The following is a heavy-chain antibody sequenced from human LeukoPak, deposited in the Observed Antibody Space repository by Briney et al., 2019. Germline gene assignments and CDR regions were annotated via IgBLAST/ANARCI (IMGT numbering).Heavy chain of an antibody. V-gene: IGHV1-69*05. Sequence: SVKVSCKASGGTFNSYAISWVRQAPGQGLEWMGRIIPIFGTANYAQKFQGRVTITTDESTSTAYMELSSLRSEDTAVYYCARDLGGPVSHYYDSSGYANDAFDIWGQGTMVTVSS. CDR1: GGTFNSYA. CDR2: IIPIFGTA. CDR3: ARDLGGPVSHYYDSSGYANDAFDI. J-gene: IGHJ3*02. D-gene: IGHD3-22*01.